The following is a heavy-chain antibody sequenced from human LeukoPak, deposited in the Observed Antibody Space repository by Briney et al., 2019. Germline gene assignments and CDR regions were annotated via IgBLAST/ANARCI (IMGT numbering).Heavy chain of an antibody. CDR3: ARDDGSRRYFDWLAVADY. J-gene: IGHJ4*02. CDR1: GDSIGSHY. Sequence: ETLSLTCTVSGDSIGSHYWSWIRQAPGKGLEWVSSISGSSSYIYYANSVKGRFTISRDNAKNSLYLQMNSLRAEDTAVYYCARDDGSRRYFDWLAVADYWGQGILVTVSS. V-gene: IGHV3-21*01. CDR2: ISGSSSYI. D-gene: IGHD3-9*01.